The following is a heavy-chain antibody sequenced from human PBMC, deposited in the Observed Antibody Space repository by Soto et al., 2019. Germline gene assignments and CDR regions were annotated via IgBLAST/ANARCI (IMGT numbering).Heavy chain of an antibody. D-gene: IGHD3-10*01. CDR2: IIPIFGTA. J-gene: IGHJ6*02. V-gene: IGHV1-69*12. Sequence: QVQLVQSGAEVQKPGSSVKVSCKASGGTFSSYAISWVRQAPGQGLEWMGGIIPIFGTANYAQKFQGRVTITADESTSTAYRKLSSLRSEDTAVYYCARGLLLWFGATTYYYDGMDVWGQGTTVTVSS. CDR3: ARGLLLWFGATTYYYDGMDV. CDR1: GGTFSSYA.